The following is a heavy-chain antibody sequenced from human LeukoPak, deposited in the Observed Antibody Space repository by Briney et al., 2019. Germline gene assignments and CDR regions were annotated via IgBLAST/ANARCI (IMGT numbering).Heavy chain of an antibody. CDR2: IYTSGST. CDR3: ARVSYYYGSGSYLVDY. J-gene: IGHJ4*02. CDR1: GGSISSYY. Sequence: SETLSLTCTVSGGSISSYYWSWIRQPAGKGLEWIGRIYTSGSTNYNPSLKSRVTMSVDTTKNQFSLKLSSVTAADTAVYYCARVSYYYGSGSYLVDYWGQGTLVTVSS. V-gene: IGHV4-4*07. D-gene: IGHD3-10*01.